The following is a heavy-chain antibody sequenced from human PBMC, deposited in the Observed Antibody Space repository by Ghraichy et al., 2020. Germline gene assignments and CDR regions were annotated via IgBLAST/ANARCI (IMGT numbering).Heavy chain of an antibody. D-gene: IGHD6-13*01. CDR1: GFTFSSYW. Sequence: LSLTCAASGFTFSSYWMSWVRQAPGKGLEWVANIKQDGSEKYYVDSVKGRFTISRDNAKNSLYLQMNSLRAEDTAVYYCARDNTPSWYGGYYYYYMDVWGKGTTVTVSS. J-gene: IGHJ6*03. CDR2: IKQDGSEK. V-gene: IGHV3-7*01. CDR3: ARDNTPSWYGGYYYYYMDV.